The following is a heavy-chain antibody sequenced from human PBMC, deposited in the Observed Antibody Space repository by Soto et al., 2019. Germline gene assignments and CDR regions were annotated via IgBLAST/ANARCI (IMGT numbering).Heavy chain of an antibody. CDR2: IIPIFGTA. D-gene: IGHD3-22*01. CDR3: ARPTSSGYYYWSGPGGAFDY. CDR1: GGTFSSYA. Sequence: QVQLVQSGAEVKKPGSSVKVSCKASGGTFSSYAISWVRQAPGQGIVWMGGIIPIFGTANYAQKVQGRVTITADESTSTAYMELISMRSDDTAVYYCARPTSSGYYYWSGPGGAFDYWGQGTLVTVSS. V-gene: IGHV1-69*01. J-gene: IGHJ4*02.